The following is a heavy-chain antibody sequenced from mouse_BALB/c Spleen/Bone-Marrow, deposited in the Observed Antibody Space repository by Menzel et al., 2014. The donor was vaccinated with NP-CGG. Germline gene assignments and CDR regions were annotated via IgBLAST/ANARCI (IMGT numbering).Heavy chain of an antibody. CDR2: IRNKANGYTT. CDR1: GFTFTDYY. Sequence: EVQRVESGGGLVQPGGSLRLSCATSGFTFTDYYMNWVRQPPGKALEWFGFIRNKANGYTTEYSASVKGRFTISRDNSQNILYLQMNTLRAEDSATYYCARDKGRVFFDYWGQGTTLTVSS. V-gene: IGHV7-3*02. J-gene: IGHJ2*01. CDR3: ARDKGRVFFDY.